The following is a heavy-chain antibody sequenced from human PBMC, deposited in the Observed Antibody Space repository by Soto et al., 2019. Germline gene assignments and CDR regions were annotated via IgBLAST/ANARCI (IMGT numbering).Heavy chain of an antibody. Sequence: QVEMVASGGGVVQPGRPLRLSCAVSGLTFSDYGMHWVRQAPARGPEWVALGRDDGSRTYYAASVRGRFTISRDNSKNIFYLQMSGLRADDTAMYYCATSTATDAFDIWGQGTMVTVSS. CDR2: GRDDGSRT. CDR1: GLTFSDYG. CDR3: ATSTATDAFDI. V-gene: IGHV3-33*01. J-gene: IGHJ3*02.